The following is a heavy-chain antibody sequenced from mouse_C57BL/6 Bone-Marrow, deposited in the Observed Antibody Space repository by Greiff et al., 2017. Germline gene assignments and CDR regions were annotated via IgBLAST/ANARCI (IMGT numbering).Heavy chain of an antibody. D-gene: IGHD2-10*02. Sequence: EVKLMESGGDLVKPGGSLKLSCAASGFTFSSYGMSWVRQTPDKRLEWVATISSGGSYTYYPDSVKGRITISRDNAKNTLYLQMSSLKSADTAMYYGARRRYGQRWDAFAYWGQGTRVTVSA. V-gene: IGHV5-6*02. CDR3: ARRRYGQRWDAFAY. CDR2: ISSGGSYT. J-gene: IGHJ3*01. CDR1: GFTFSSYG.